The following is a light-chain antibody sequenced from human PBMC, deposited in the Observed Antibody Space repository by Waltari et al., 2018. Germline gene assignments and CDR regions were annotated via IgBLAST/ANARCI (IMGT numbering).Light chain of an antibody. CDR1: QDISNY. Sequence: SVSGSPGQSVTITCQASQDISNYLNWYQHKPGKAPKLLIYDASNLETGVPSRFSGSGSGTDFTFTISSLQPEDIATYYCQQYDNLPVFGPGTKVDIK. CDR2: DAS. V-gene: IGKV1-33*01. J-gene: IGKJ3*01. CDR3: QQYDNLPV.